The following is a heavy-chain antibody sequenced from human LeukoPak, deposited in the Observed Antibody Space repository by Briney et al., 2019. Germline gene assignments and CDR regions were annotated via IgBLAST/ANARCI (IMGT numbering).Heavy chain of an antibody. CDR1: GGSISSNSYF. CDR2: IYNSGST. V-gene: IGHV4-39*01. J-gene: IGHJ3*02. CDR3: ARQTIGNIYTFDI. D-gene: IGHD4/OR15-4a*01. Sequence: PSETLSLTCTVSGGSISSNSYFWGWIRQPPGKGLEWLANIYNSGSTYYNPYLKRRVSMSVDTSRNQFSLKLTSVTAADTAVYYCARQTIGNIYTFDIWGQGTMVAVSS.